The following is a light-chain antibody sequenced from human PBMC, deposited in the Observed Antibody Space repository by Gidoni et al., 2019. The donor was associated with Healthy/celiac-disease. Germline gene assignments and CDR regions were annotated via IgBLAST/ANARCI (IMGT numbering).Light chain of an antibody. CDR2: GAS. J-gene: IGKJ1*01. CDR1: QSVNSN. Sequence: EIVMTQSPATLSVSPGERATLSGRTSQSVNSNLAWYQQKPGQDPRLLIFGASTRATSIPARFSGSGSGTEFTLTISSLQSEDFAVYYCQQYNNWPPWTFGQGTKVEIK. CDR3: QQYNNWPPWT. V-gene: IGKV3-15*01.